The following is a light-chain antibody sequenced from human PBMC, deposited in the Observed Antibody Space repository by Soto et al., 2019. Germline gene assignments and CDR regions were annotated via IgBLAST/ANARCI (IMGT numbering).Light chain of an antibody. CDR1: QDIRND. V-gene: IGKV1-17*01. CDR2: AAS. Sequence: IQMTQSPSSLSASVGDRVTITCRSSQDIRNDVVWFQQNPGKAPKLLIYAASTLQNGVPFRFSGSASGTDFTLTISSLQPEDFATYYCQQLNSYPPTFGGGTKVDIK. J-gene: IGKJ4*01. CDR3: QQLNSYPPT.